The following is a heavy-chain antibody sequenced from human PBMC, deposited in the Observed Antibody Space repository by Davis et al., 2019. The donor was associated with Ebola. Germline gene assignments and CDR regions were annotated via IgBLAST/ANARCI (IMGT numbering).Heavy chain of an antibody. CDR3: AKVMGTAVAGLFRAFDM. V-gene: IGHV3-23*01. D-gene: IGHD6-13*01. CDR2: ISGTSSNM. Sequence: GESLKISCAASGFVFRSYVMSWVRQAPGKGLECVSTISGTSSNMYYADSVKGRFTISRDNSKKVVYLEMTSLSVEDTAIYYCAKVMGTAVAGLFRAFDMWGQGTMVTVSS. CDR1: GFVFRSYV. J-gene: IGHJ3*02.